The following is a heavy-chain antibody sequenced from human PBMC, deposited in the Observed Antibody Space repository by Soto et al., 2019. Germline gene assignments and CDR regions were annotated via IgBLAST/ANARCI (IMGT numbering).Heavy chain of an antibody. V-gene: IGHV4-39*01. CDR3: ARPTSSSLKAYYYYMAV. CDR2: IYYSGST. D-gene: IGHD6-13*01. J-gene: IGHJ6*03. Sequence: SETLSLTCTVSGGSISSSSYYWGWIRQPPGKGLEWIGSIYYSGSTYYNPSLKSRVTISVDTSKNQFSLKLSSVTAADTAVYYCARPTSSSLKAYYYYMAVWGKGTTVTVSS. CDR1: GGSISSSSYY.